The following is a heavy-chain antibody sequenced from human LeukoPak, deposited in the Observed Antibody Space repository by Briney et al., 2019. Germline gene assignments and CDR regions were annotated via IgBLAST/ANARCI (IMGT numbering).Heavy chain of an antibody. CDR2: ISYDGSNK. J-gene: IGHJ5*02. V-gene: IGHV3-30*18. D-gene: IGHD1-1*01. CDR3: ANLNVP. Sequence: PGGSLTLSCAASGFTFGDYGMHWVRQAPGKGLEWVAVISYDGSNKDYGDSVKGRFTISRDNSRNTLYLQMNSLRVEDTAVYYCANLNVPWGQGTLVTVSS. CDR1: GFTFGDYG.